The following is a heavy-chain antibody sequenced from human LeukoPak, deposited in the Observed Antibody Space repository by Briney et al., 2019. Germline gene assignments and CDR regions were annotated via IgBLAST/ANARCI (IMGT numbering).Heavy chain of an antibody. CDR1: GYTLTELS. CDR2: FDPEDGET. J-gene: IGHJ5*02. CDR3: ATSKAQRKDIVVVPAPTPPFDP. V-gene: IGHV1-24*01. Sequence: ASVKVSCKVSGYTLTELSMHWVRQAPGKGREWMGGFDPEDGETIYAQKFQGRVTMTEDTSTDTAYMELSSLRSEDTAVYYCATSKAQRKDIVVVPAPTPPFDPWGQGTLVTVSS. D-gene: IGHD2-2*01.